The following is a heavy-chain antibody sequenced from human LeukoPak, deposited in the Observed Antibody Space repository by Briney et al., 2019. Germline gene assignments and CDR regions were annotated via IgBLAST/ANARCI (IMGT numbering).Heavy chain of an antibody. D-gene: IGHD3-22*01. J-gene: IGHJ3*02. CDR2: IYYSGST. V-gene: IGHV4-31*03. CDR1: GGSISSGGYY. CDR3: XRWASYYYDSSGYYLLSSAFDI. Sequence: PSQTLSLTCTVSGGSISSGGYYWSWIRQHPGKGLEWIGYIYYSGSTYYNPSLKSRVTISVDTSKNQFSLKLSSVTAADTAVYYCXRWASYYYDSSGYYLLSSAFDIWGQGTMVTVSS.